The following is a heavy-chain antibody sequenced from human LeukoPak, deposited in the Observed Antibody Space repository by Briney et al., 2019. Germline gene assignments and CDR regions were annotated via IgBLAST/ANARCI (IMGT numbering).Heavy chain of an antibody. Sequence: GESLKISCKGSGYSFTSYWIGWVRQTPGKGLEWMGIIYPADSDTRYCPSFEGQVTIAADKSLTTAYLQWSSLKASDTAMYYCARFNYGSAYAAGSAFDIWGQGTMVRVSS. CDR2: IYPADSDT. D-gene: IGHD5-12*01. J-gene: IGHJ3*02. V-gene: IGHV5-51*01. CDR3: ARFNYGSAYAAGSAFDI. CDR1: GYSFTSYW.